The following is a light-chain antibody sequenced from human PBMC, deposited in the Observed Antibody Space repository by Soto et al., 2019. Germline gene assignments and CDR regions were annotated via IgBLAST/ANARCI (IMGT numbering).Light chain of an antibody. CDR1: SSDVGSYNL. J-gene: IGLJ1*01. Sequence: QSALTQPASVSGSPGQSITISCTRTSSDVGSYNLVSWYQQHPGKAPKVMIYEVSKRPSGVSNRFSGSKSGNTASLTISGLQAEDEADYYCCSYSGSYVFGTGTKLTVL. CDR2: EVS. CDR3: CSYSGSYV. V-gene: IGLV2-23*02.